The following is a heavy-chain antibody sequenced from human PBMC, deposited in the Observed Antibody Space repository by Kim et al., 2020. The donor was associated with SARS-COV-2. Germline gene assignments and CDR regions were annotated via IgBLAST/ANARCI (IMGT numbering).Heavy chain of an antibody. D-gene: IGHD2-21*01. J-gene: IGHJ4*02. Sequence: ASVKVSCKPSGFTLTDYYMHWVRQAPGQGLEWIGGINPDIAGTNYAPKFHGRVTVTRNTSINTAYMELTRLTSDDTADYYCAREVQHSNSFDYLGQG. CDR2: INPDIAGT. CDR1: GFTLTDYY. V-gene: IGHV1-2*02. CDR3: AREVQHSNSFDY.